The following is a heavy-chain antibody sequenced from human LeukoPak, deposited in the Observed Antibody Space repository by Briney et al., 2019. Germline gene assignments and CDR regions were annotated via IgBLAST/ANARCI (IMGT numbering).Heavy chain of an antibody. J-gene: IGHJ4*02. D-gene: IGHD3-9*01. V-gene: IGHV3-30*02. Sequence: GGSLRLSCAASGFTFSIYGMHWVRQAPGKGLDWVAYIRYDGSNKQYADSVKGRFTISRDNSRNTLYLQMNSLRTEDTAVYYCAQKEENLDCLDYWGQGTLVTVSS. CDR3: AQKEENLDCLDY. CDR2: IRYDGSNK. CDR1: GFTFSIYG.